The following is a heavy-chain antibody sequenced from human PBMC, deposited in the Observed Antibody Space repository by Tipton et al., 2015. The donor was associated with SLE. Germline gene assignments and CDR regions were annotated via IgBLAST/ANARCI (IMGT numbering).Heavy chain of an antibody. V-gene: IGHV3-23*03. J-gene: IGHJ2*01. CDR2: IYSGGSST. CDR1: GFTFSSYA. CDR3: AKHWYFDL. Sequence: SLRLSCAASGFTFSSYAMSWVRQAPGKGLEWVSVIYSGGSSTYYADSVKGRFIISRDNSKNTLYLQMNSLIAEDTAVYYCAKHWYFDLWGRGTLVTVSS.